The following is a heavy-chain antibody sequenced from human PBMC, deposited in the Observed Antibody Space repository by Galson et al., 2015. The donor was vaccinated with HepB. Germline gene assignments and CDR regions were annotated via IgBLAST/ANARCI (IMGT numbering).Heavy chain of an antibody. CDR1: GFSISNNY. CDR3: MRGWGGTFGD. J-gene: IGHJ4*02. Sequence: SLRLSCAASGFSISNNYMSWIRQPPGRGLEWISLIFGGDKTYYAESVKGRFTISGDTSKNTVHLQMNGLRGEDTATYYCMRGWGGTFGDWGQGTLVTVSS. D-gene: IGHD1-1*01. CDR2: IFGGDKT. V-gene: IGHV3-66*01.